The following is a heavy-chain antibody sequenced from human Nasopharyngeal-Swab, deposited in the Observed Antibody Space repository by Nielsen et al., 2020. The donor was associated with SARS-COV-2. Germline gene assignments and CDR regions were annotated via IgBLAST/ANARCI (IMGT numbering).Heavy chain of an antibody. J-gene: IGHJ6*03. CDR1: GSSISSGYY. Sequence: SETLSLTCAVSGSSISSGYYWGWIRQPPGKGLEWIGSIYHSGSTYYDPSLKSRVTISVDTSKNQFSLKLSSVTAADTAVYYCARAERGRIVVVITSFYYYYMDVWGKGTTVTVSS. CDR3: ARAERGRIVVVITSFYYYYMDV. D-gene: IGHD3-22*01. CDR2: IYHSGST. V-gene: IGHV4-38-2*01.